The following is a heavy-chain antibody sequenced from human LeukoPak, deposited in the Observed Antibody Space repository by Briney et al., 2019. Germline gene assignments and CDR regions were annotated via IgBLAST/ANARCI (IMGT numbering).Heavy chain of an antibody. CDR3: ARGRSGDGGLDP. CDR1: GFNFSTFT. V-gene: IGHV3-21*06. CDR2: VSTSSTYT. Sequence: GGSLRLSCAASGFNFSTFTMHWLRQAPGKGLEWVSSVSTSSTYTHYADSVRGRFTVSRDNSKNALFLQVTNLRAEDTAVYYCARGRSGDGGLDPWGQGTLVTVSS. D-gene: IGHD2-15*01. J-gene: IGHJ5*02.